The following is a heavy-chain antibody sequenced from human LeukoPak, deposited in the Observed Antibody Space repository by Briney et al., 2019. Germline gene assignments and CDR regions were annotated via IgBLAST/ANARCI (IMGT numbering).Heavy chain of an antibody. CDR1: GGTFSSYA. Sequence: SVKVSCKASGGTFSSYAISWVRQAPGQGLEWMGGIIPVFGTANYAQKFQGRVTITADESTSTAYMELSSLRSEDTAVYYCARGNDILTGYYPGNWFDPWGQGTLVTVSS. V-gene: IGHV1-69*13. CDR2: IIPVFGTA. J-gene: IGHJ5*02. D-gene: IGHD3-9*01. CDR3: ARGNDILTGYYPGNWFDP.